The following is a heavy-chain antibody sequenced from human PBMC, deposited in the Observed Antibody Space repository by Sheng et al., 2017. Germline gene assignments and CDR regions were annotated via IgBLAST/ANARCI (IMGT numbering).Heavy chain of an antibody. CDR1: GFTFDDYA. Sequence: EVQLVESGGGLVQPGRSLRLSCAASGFTFDDYAMHWVRQAPGKGLEWVSGISWNSGSIGYADSVKGRFTISRDNAKNSLYLQMNSLRAEDTALYYCAKDTEGTLPGGSSTYNYYYGMDVWGQGP. CDR3: AKDTEGTLPGGSSTYNYYYGMDV. V-gene: IGHV3-9*01. CDR2: ISWNSGSI. J-gene: IGHJ6*02. D-gene: IGHD1-26*01.